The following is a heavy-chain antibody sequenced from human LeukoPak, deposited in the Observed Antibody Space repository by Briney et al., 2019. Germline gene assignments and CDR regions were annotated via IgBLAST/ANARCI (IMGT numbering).Heavy chain of an antibody. Sequence: SSETLSLTCTVSGGSISSYYWSWIRQPPGKGLEWIGYIYYSGSTNYNPSLKSRVTISVDTSKKQFSLKVSSVSAADTAVYYCGRQKWLRQGDNWFDPWGQGTLVTVSS. CDR1: GGSISSYY. D-gene: IGHD5-12*01. V-gene: IGHV4-59*08. J-gene: IGHJ5*02. CDR3: GRQKWLRQGDNWFDP. CDR2: IYYSGST.